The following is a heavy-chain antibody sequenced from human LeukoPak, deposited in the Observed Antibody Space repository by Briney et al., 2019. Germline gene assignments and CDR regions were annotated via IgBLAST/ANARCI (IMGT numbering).Heavy chain of an antibody. V-gene: IGHV3-7*01. CDR3: ARVEYCGGDCYFYYYYGMDV. CDR1: GFTFSSYW. D-gene: IGHD2-21*02. CDR2: IKQDGSEK. Sequence: GGSLRLSCAASGFTFSSYWMSWVRQAPGKGLEWVANIKQDGSEKYYVDSVKGRFTISRDNAKNSLYLQMNSLRAEDTAVYYCARVEYCGGDCYFYYYYGMDVWGQGTTVTVSS. J-gene: IGHJ6*02.